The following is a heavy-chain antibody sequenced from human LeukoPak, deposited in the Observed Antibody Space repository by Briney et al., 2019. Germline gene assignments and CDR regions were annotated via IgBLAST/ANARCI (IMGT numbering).Heavy chain of an antibody. V-gene: IGHV3-21*01. J-gene: IGHJ6*04. CDR1: GFTFSSYS. CDR2: ISSSSSYI. CDR3: ARDANYGMDV. Sequence: KPGGSLRLSCAASGFTFSSYSMNWVRQAPGKGVQGVSSISSSSSYIYYADSVKGRFTISRDNAKKSLYLQMNSLRAEDTAVYYCARDANYGMDVWGKGTTVTVSS.